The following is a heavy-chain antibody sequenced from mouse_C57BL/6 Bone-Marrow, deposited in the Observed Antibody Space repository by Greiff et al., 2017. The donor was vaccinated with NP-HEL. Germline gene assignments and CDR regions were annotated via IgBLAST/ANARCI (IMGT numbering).Heavy chain of an antibody. J-gene: IGHJ4*01. CDR2: IDPSDSET. CDR3: ARGRFYGNYVDYYAMDY. D-gene: IGHD2-1*01. Sequence: QVQLQQPGAELVRPGSSVKLSCKASGYTFTSYWMHWVKQRPIQGLEWIGNIDPSDSETHYNQKFKDKATLTVDKSSSTAYMQLSSLTSEDSAVYYCARGRFYGNYVDYYAMDYWGQGTSVTVSS. CDR1: GYTFTSYW. V-gene: IGHV1-52*01.